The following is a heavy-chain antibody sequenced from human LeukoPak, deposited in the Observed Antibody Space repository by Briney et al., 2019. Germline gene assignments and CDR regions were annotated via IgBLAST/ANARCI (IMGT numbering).Heavy chain of an antibody. Sequence: PGGSLRLSCAASGFTFSSYSMNWVRQAPGKGLEWVSYISSSSSTIYYADSVKGRFTISRDNAKNSLYLQMNSLRAEDTAVYYCARDTTPGRYCSTISCYPPGYWGQGTLVTVSS. V-gene: IGHV3-48*04. CDR3: ARDTTPGRYCSTISCYPPGY. D-gene: IGHD2-2*01. J-gene: IGHJ4*02. CDR1: GFTFSSYS. CDR2: ISSSSSTI.